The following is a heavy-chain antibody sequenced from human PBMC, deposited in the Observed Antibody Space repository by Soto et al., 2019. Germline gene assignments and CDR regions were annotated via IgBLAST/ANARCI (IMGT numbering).Heavy chain of an antibody. CDR1: GFTFSSYS. J-gene: IGHJ6*02. CDR3: ARDPGGSGYDFPIYGMDV. D-gene: IGHD5-12*01. CDR2: ISSSSSTI. Sequence: GGSLRLSCAASGFTFSSYSMNWVRQAPGKGLEWVSYISSSSSTIYYADSVKGRLTISRDNAMNSLYLQMNSLRAEDTAVYYSARDPGGSGYDFPIYGMDVWGQGTTATVSS. V-gene: IGHV3-48*01.